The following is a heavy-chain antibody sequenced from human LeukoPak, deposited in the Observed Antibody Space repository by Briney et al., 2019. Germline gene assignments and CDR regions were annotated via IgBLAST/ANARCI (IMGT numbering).Heavy chain of an antibody. CDR2: IYYSGST. CDR3: ARHLVGAPYVVFDY. CDR1: GGSISSYY. D-gene: IGHD1-26*01. Sequence: SETLSLTCTVSGGSISSYYWSWIRQPPGKGLEWIGYIYYSGSTNYNPSLKSRVTISVDTSKNQFSLKLSSVTAADTAVYYCARHLVGAPYVVFDYWGQGTLVTVSS. J-gene: IGHJ4*02. V-gene: IGHV4-59*08.